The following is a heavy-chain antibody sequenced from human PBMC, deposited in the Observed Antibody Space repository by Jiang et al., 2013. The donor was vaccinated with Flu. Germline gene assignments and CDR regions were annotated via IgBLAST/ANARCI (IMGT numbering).Heavy chain of an antibody. D-gene: IGHD3-10*01. J-gene: IGHJ6*02. V-gene: IGHV1-69*04. Sequence: SGAEVKKPGSSVKVSCEASEDSFASLTISWVRLAPGQGLEWVGSIMPALQQTYYAQKFHGRVTITADKSAITAYMALSSLTSEDTALYYCARDSGDYPGTYGLDVWGQGTMVSVSS. CDR1: EDSFASLT. CDR2: IMPALQQT. CDR3: ARDSGDYPGTYGLDV.